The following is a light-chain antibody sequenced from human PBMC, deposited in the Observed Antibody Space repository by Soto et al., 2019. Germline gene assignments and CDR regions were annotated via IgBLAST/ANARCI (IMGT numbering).Light chain of an antibody. Sequence: QSALTQPPSVSGAPGQRVTISCSGSSSNIGSNFVYWYQQFPGTAPKLLIYRNYRRPSGVPDRFSGSKSGTSASLDISGLQSEDEDDYYCAAWDDSLRGFLVFGGGKKRNVL. CDR1: SSNIGSNF. CDR3: AAWDDSLRGFLV. J-gene: IGLJ3*02. V-gene: IGLV1-47*01. CDR2: RNY.